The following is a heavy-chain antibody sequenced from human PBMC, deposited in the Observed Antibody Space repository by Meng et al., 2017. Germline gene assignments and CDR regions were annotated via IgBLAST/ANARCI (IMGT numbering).Heavy chain of an antibody. CDR1: GFTFTSSA. J-gene: IGHJ6*02. CDR2: IVVGSGNT. CDR3: AAGVMVRGAGSMDV. V-gene: IGHV1-58*01. Sequence: SVKVSCKASGFTFTSSAVQWVRQARGQRLEWIGWIVVGSGNTNYAQKFQERVTITRDTSTSTAYMELSSLRSEDTAVYYCAAGVMVRGAGSMDVWGQGTTVTVSS. D-gene: IGHD3-10*01.